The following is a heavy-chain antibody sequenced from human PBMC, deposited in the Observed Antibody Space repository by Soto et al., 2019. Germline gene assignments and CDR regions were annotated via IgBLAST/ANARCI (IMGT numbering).Heavy chain of an antibody. CDR2: IFYSGST. J-gene: IGHJ4*02. V-gene: IGHV4-59*01. CDR3: ARDGYYYDSSGYQRVYYFDY. CDR1: GGSISSYY. Sequence: SGTLSLTCAVSGGSISSYYWSWIRQPPGKGLEWIGYIFYSGSTNYNPSLKSRVTISVDTSKNQFSLKLSSVTAADTAVYYCARDGYYYDSSGYQRVYYFDYWGQGTLVNVSS. D-gene: IGHD3-22*01.